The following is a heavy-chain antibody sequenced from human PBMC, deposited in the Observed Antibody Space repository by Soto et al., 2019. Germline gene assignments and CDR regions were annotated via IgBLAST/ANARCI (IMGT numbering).Heavy chain of an antibody. CDR2: IKQDGSEK. Sequence: GGSLRLSCAASGFTFSSYWMSWVRQAPGKGLEWVANIKQDGSEKYYVDSVKGRFTISRDNAKNSLYLQMNSLRAEDTAVYYCARDPPYCSSTSCYYYYYMDVWGKGTTVTVSS. CDR1: GFTFSSYW. D-gene: IGHD2-2*01. CDR3: ARDPPYCSSTSCYYYYYMDV. V-gene: IGHV3-7*01. J-gene: IGHJ6*03.